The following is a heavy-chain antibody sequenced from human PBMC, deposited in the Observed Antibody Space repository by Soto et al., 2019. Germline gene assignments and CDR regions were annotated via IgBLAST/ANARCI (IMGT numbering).Heavy chain of an antibody. V-gene: IGHV4-4*02. J-gene: IGHJ6*02. Sequence: SETLSLTCAVSGGSISSSNWWSWVRQPPGKGLEWIGEIYHSGSTNYNPSLRSRVTISLDTSKNQFSLKLRSVTAADTALYYCARQGFGVLHGLVDVWSQGTTVTVSS. CDR1: GGSISSSNW. CDR2: IYHSGST. CDR3: ARQGFGVLHGLVDV. D-gene: IGHD3-10*01.